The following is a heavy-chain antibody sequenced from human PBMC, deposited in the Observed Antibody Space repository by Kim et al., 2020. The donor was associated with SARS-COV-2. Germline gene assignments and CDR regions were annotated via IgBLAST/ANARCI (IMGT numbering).Heavy chain of an antibody. V-gene: IGHV1-69*13. J-gene: IGHJ5*02. CDR3: ARREWFGEPNNWFDP. CDR2: IIPIFGTA. Sequence: SVKVSCKASGGTFSSYAISWVRQAPGQGLEWMGGIIPIFGTANYAQKFQGRVTITADESTSTAYMELSSLRSEDTAVFYCARREWFGEPNNWFDPWGQGTLVTVSS. CDR1: GGTFSSYA. D-gene: IGHD3-10*01.